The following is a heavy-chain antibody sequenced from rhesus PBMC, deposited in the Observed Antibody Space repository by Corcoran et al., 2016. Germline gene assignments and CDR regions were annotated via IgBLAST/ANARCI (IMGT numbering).Heavy chain of an antibody. V-gene: IGHV4-122*02. Sequence: QLQLQESGPGLVKPSETLSLTCAVSGYSISSGYGWSWIRQPPGKGLEWTGYISYSGSTSYNPALNSRVTISRDTSKNQFSLKLSSVAAADTAVYYCARVPYSGSFWYFDLWGPGTPITISS. CDR3: ARVPYSGSFWYFDL. CDR2: ISYSGST. D-gene: IGHD6-25*01. J-gene: IGHJ2*01. CDR1: GYSISSGYG.